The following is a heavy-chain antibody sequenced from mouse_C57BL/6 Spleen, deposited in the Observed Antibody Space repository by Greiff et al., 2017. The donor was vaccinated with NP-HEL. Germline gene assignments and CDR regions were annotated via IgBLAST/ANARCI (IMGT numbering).Heavy chain of an antibody. CDR3: ATDYAMDY. J-gene: IGHJ4*01. CDR2: INPNNGGT. Sequence: EVKLVESGPELVKPGASVKMSCKASGYTFTDYNMHWVKQSHGKSLEWIGYINPNNGGTSYNQKFKGKATLTVNKSSSTAYMELRSLTSEDSAVYYCATDYAMDYWGQGTSVTVSS. V-gene: IGHV1-22*01. CDR1: GYTFTDYN.